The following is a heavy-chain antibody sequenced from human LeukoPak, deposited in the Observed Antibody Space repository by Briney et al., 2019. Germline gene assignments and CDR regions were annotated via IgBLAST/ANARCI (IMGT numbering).Heavy chain of an antibody. CDR1: GFTFGNYA. V-gene: IGHV3-21*01. CDR3: AKDVVEPGHSTSYYGMDV. Sequence: GGSLRLSCAASGFTFGNYAMSWVRQAPGKGLEWVSSISSSSSYIYYADSVKGRFTISRDNAKNSLYLQMNSLRAEDTAVYYFAKDVVEPGHSTSYYGMDVWGQGTTVTVSS. D-gene: IGHD2-15*01. CDR2: ISSSSSYI. J-gene: IGHJ6*02.